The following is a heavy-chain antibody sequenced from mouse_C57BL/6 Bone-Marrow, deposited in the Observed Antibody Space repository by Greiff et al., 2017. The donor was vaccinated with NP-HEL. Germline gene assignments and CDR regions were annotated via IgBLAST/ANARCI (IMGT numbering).Heavy chain of an antibody. V-gene: IGHV10-1*01. Sequence: EVQLVESGGGLVQPKGSLKLSCAASGFSFNTYAMNWVRQAPGKGLEWVARIRSKSNNYATYYADSVKDRFTISRDDSESMLYLQMNNLKTEDTAMYYCVSFLLLRYDMAMDYWGQGTSVTVSS. CDR2: IRSKSNNYAT. CDR1: GFSFNTYA. CDR3: VSFLLLRYDMAMDY. J-gene: IGHJ4*01. D-gene: IGHD1-1*01.